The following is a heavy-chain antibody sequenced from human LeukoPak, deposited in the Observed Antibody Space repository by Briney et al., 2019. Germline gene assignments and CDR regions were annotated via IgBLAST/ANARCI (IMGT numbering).Heavy chain of an antibody. J-gene: IGHJ6*02. CDR1: GGSISSYY. D-gene: IGHD6-13*01. CDR3: ARSYSSSDHYYYYGMDV. CDR2: IDYIRTT. V-gene: IGHV4-59*08. Sequence: PSETLSLTCTVSGGSISSYYWNWIRQPPGKGLEWIGYIDYIRTTDYNPSLKSRVTISLDTSKNRFSLKLSSVTAADTAMYYCARSYSSSDHYYYYGMDVWGQGTTVTVSS.